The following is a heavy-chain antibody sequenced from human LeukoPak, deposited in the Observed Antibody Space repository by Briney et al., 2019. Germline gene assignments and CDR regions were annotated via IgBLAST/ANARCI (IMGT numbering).Heavy chain of an antibody. D-gene: IGHD3-10*01. Sequence: ASVKVSCKASGYTFTSYDINWVRQAPGQGLEWMGWMNPNSGNTVYAQKFQGRVTMTRNTSISTAYMELSSLRSEDTAVYYCARRRMVRGVIIGPDIWGQGTMVTVSS. CDR1: GYTFTSYD. CDR2: MNPNSGNT. CDR3: ARRRMVRGVIIGPDI. V-gene: IGHV1-8*01. J-gene: IGHJ3*02.